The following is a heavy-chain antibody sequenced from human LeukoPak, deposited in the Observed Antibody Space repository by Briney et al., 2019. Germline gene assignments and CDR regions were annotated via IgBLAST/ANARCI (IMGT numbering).Heavy chain of an antibody. D-gene: IGHD6-13*01. J-gene: IGHJ6*03. V-gene: IGHV1-18*01. Sequence: ASVKVSCKASGYTFTSYGISWVRQAPGQGLEWMGWISAYNGNTNYAQKLQGRVTMTTDTSTSTAYMELRSLRSDDTAVYYCARGRDSWSPYYYYYYMDVWGKGATVTVSS. CDR3: ARGRDSWSPYYYYYYMDV. CDR1: GYTFTSYG. CDR2: ISAYNGNT.